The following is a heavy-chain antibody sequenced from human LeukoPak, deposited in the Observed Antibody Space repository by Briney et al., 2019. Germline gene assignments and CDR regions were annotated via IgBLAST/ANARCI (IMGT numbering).Heavy chain of an antibody. CDR3: ARSTGYSSSFDY. CDR2: ISSSGSTI. CDR1: GFTFSDYY. Sequence: GGSLRLSCAASGFTFSDYYMSWIRQAPGKGLEWVSYISSSGSTIYYADSVKGRFTISRDNAKNTLYLQMNGLRAEDTAVYYCARSTGYSSSFDYWGQGTLVTVSS. V-gene: IGHV3-11*04. D-gene: IGHD6-13*01. J-gene: IGHJ4*02.